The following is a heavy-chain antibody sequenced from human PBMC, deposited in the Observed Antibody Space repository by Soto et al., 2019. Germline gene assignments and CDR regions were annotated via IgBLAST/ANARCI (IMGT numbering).Heavy chain of an antibody. J-gene: IGHJ4*02. CDR2: INAGNGNT. Sequence: ASVKVSLKGSGYTFTTYRFFWVGPGPRQRLEWMGWINAGNGNTKYSQKFQGRVTITRDTSASTAYMELSSLRSEDTAVYYCARAGYYYDTSGSSPIDYWGQGTLVTVSS. CDR1: GYTFTTYR. V-gene: IGHV1-3*01. CDR3: ARAGYYYDTSGSSPIDY. D-gene: IGHD3-22*01.